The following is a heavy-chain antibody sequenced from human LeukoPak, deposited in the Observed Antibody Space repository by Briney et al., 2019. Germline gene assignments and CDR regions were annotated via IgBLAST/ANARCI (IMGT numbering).Heavy chain of an antibody. CDR1: GGSISSSSYY. CDR2: IYHSGST. CDR3: ASNWPY. V-gene: IGHV4-39*07. D-gene: IGHD1-1*01. J-gene: IGHJ1*01. Sequence: KPSETLSLTCTVSGGSISSSSYYWGWIRQPPGKGLEWIGSIYHSGSTNYNPSLKSRVTISADKSKNQFSLKLSSVTAADTAVYYCASNWPYWGQGTLVTVSS.